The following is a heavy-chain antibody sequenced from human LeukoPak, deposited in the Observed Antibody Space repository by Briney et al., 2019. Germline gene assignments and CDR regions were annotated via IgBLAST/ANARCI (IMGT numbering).Heavy chain of an antibody. CDR1: GFTFSTYE. CDR2: ISSSGSTV. CDR3: ARRKYCSGGSCPTNYYYYYMDV. Sequence: PGGSLRLSCAASGFTFSTYEMNWVRQAPGKGLEWVSYISSSGSTVYYADSVEGRFTISRDNAKNSLYLQMNSLRAEDTAVYYCARRKYCSGGSCPTNYYYYYMDVWGKGTTVTVSS. V-gene: IGHV3-48*03. J-gene: IGHJ6*03. D-gene: IGHD2-15*01.